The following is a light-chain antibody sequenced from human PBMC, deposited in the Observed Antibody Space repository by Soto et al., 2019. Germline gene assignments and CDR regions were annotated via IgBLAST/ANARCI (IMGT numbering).Light chain of an antibody. Sequence: QSVLTQPPSASGSPGQSVTISCTGTSSDVGGYDYVSWYQQHPGKAPKLMIYEVSKRPSGVPDRFSGSKSDNTASLTVSGLQAEDEAYYYCSSYAGSNNLVFGGGTKLTVL. CDR2: EVS. J-gene: IGLJ3*02. CDR3: SSYAGSNNLV. V-gene: IGLV2-8*01. CDR1: SSDVGGYDY.